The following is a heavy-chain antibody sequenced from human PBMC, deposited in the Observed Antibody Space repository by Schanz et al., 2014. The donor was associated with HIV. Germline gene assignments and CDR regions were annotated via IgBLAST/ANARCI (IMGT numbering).Heavy chain of an antibody. J-gene: IGHJ4*02. CDR2: INHSGNT. Sequence: QVQLQQWGAGLLKPSETLSLTCVVYGGSFSAYYWSWIRQPPGKGLEWIGKINHSGNTNYNPSLKSRVTISVDPSKNQSSQRLNSVTAADTAVYYCARTPYYFDYWGQGTLVTVSS. V-gene: IGHV4-34*01. CDR3: ARTPYYFDY. CDR1: GGSFSAYY.